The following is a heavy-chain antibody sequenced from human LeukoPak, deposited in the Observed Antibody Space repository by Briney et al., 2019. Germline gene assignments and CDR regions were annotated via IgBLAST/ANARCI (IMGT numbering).Heavy chain of an antibody. CDR1: GGSFSGYY. CDR2: INHSGST. Sequence: PSETLSLTCAAYGGSFSGYYWSWIRQPPGKGLEWIGEINHSGSTNYNPSLKSRVTISVDTSKNQFSLKLSSVTAADTAVYYCARGAGSSSWYVRRYFDYWGQGTLVTVSS. J-gene: IGHJ4*02. D-gene: IGHD6-13*01. CDR3: ARGAGSSSWYVRRYFDY. V-gene: IGHV4-34*01.